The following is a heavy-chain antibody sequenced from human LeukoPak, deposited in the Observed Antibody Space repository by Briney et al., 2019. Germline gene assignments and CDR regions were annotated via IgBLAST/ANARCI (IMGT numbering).Heavy chain of an antibody. V-gene: IGHV4-59*11. Sequence: PSETLSLTCSVSGDPISSPYWTWIRQPPGKGLEWIGYLHYSGTTNYNPSLKSRITTSLDTSKHPFSLKLNSVTAADTAVYYCARGGWSLDYWGQGTLVTVSS. J-gene: IGHJ4*02. D-gene: IGHD6-19*01. CDR3: ARGGWSLDY. CDR1: GDPISSPY. CDR2: LHYSGTT.